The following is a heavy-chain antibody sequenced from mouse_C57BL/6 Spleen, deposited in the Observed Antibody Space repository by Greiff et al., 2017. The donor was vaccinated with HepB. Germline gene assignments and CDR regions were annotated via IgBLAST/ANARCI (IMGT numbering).Heavy chain of an antibody. CDR1: GYAFSSSW. Sequence: VQLQQSGPELVKPGASVKISCKASGYAFSSSWMNWVKQRPGKGLEWIGRIYPGDGDTNYNGKFKGKATLTADKATSTAYMQLSSLTSEDSAVYFCARHYYGSSYVHWYFDVWGTGTTVTVSS. D-gene: IGHD1-1*01. V-gene: IGHV1-82*01. CDR3: ARHYYGSSYVHWYFDV. J-gene: IGHJ1*03. CDR2: IYPGDGDT.